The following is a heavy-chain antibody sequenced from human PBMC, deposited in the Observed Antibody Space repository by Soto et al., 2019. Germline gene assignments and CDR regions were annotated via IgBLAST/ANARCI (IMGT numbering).Heavy chain of an antibody. CDR2: IYHSGST. J-gene: IGHJ4*02. V-gene: IGHV4-30-2*01. D-gene: IGHD6-13*01. Sequence: QLQLQESGSGLVKPSQTLSLTCAVSGGSISSGGYSWNWIRQPPGKALEWIGYIYHSGSTYYNPSLKSRVTISVDRSKNQFSLKLSSVTAADTAVYYCASSHAGAHITAAVHWGQGTLGTVSS. CDR1: GGSISSGGYS. CDR3: ASSHAGAHITAAVH.